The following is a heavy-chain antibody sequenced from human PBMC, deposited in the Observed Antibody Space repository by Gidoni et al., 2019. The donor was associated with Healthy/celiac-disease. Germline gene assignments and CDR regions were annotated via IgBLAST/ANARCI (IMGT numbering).Heavy chain of an antibody. V-gene: IGHV3-53*01. D-gene: IGHD6-19*01. CDR3: ARVPSGWYDY. Sequence: EVQLVDSGCGLIQPGGSLRLSCPASGFTVSSNYMSWVRQAPGKGLEWVSVIYSGGSTYYADSVKGRFTISRDNSKNTLYLQMNSLRAEDTAVYYCARVPSGWYDYWGQGTMVTVSS. J-gene: IGHJ4*02. CDR1: GFTVSSNY. CDR2: IYSGGST.